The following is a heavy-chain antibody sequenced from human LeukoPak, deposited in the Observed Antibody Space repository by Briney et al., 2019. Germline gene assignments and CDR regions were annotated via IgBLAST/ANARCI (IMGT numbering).Heavy chain of an antibody. J-gene: IGHJ6*02. CDR3: AKDLYTGSWYYGMDV. D-gene: IGHD6-6*01. CDR2: ISGSGGNT. V-gene: IGHV3-23*01. CDR1: GFTFSSYA. Sequence: GGSLRVSCAASGFTFSSYAMSWVRQAPGKGLEWVSAISGSGGNTYYADSVKGRFTISRDNSKNTLYLQMNSLRAEDTAVYYCAKDLYTGSWYYGMDVWGQGATVTVSS.